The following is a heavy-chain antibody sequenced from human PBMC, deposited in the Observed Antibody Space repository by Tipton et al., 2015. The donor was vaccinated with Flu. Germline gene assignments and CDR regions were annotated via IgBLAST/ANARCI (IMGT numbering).Heavy chain of an antibody. J-gene: IGHJ5*02. CDR3: ARYPESNYHWFGP. V-gene: IGHV4-39*07. D-gene: IGHD4-11*01. CDR1: GGSISSSRYY. CDR2: IYHSGTA. Sequence: LRLSCTVSGGSISSSRYYWGWIRQPPGKGLEWIGSIYHSGTAYYNPSPKSRVTISVDTSKNQISLKLSSVTAADTAVYYCARYPESNYHWFGPWGQGALVTVSS.